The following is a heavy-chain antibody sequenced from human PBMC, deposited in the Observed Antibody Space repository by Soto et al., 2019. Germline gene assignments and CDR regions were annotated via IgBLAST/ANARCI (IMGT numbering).Heavy chain of an antibody. CDR2: INDSGST. J-gene: IGHJ4*02. CDR3: ARGRGIAAAGTKDFDY. CDR1: GGSFSGYY. Sequence: PSETLSLTCAVYGGSFSGYYWSWIRQTPGKGLEWIGEINDSGSTNHNPSLKSRVTILVDTPKNQFSLKLSSVTAADTAVYYCARGRGIAAAGTKDFDYWGQGTLVTVSS. D-gene: IGHD6-13*01. V-gene: IGHV4-34*01.